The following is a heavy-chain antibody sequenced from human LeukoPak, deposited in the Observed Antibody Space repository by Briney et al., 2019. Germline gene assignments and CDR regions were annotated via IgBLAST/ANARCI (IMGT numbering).Heavy chain of an antibody. CDR1: EFSVGSNY. CDR2: ISSSSSYI. Sequence: PGGSLRLSCAASEFSVGSNYMNWVRQAPGKGLEWVSSISSSSSYIYYADSVKGRFTISRDNAKNSLYLQMNSLRAEDTAVYYCVARGSGSYYYYYMDVWGKGTTVTISS. J-gene: IGHJ6*03. V-gene: IGHV3-21*01. CDR3: VARGSGSYYYYYMDV. D-gene: IGHD3-10*01.